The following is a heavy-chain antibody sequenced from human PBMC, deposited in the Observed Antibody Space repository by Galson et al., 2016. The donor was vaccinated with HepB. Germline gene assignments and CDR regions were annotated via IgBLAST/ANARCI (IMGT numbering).Heavy chain of an antibody. Sequence: SVKVSCKASGYSFPNYAMHWVRQAPGQRLEWMGWINAGNGNTTYSQKFQVRVTITRDTSASTAYMELSSLRSEDTAVYYCARAGFPTATTGFFGYCGQGTLVTVSS. CDR1: GYSFPNYA. CDR3: ARAGFPTATTGFFGY. J-gene: IGHJ4*02. D-gene: IGHD4-17*01. V-gene: IGHV1-3*01. CDR2: INAGNGNT.